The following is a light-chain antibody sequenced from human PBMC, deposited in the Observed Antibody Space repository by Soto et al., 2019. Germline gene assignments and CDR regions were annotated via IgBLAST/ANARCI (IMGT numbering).Light chain of an antibody. V-gene: IGKV1-27*01. Sequence: DVQMTQSPSSLSAFVGDRVTITCRASQGIAPYLAWFQQKPGNVPKLLIYATSTLQSGVPSRFSGSGSGTDFTLTINILQPEDVGTYYCQKYNSAPLTFGGGTKVEIK. J-gene: IGKJ4*01. CDR1: QGIAPY. CDR3: QKYNSAPLT. CDR2: ATS.